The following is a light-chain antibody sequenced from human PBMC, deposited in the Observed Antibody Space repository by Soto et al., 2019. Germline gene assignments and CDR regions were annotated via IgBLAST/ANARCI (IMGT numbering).Light chain of an antibody. Sequence: EIVLTQSPDTLSLSPGERATLSCRASQTFIRNYLAWHQQKPGQTPRLLVYGASSRATGIPDRFSGSGSGTDFTLTISRLEPEDFAVYYCQQHGTSPITFGQGTRLEIK. V-gene: IGKV3-20*01. CDR2: GAS. J-gene: IGKJ5*01. CDR1: QTFIRNY. CDR3: QQHGTSPIT.